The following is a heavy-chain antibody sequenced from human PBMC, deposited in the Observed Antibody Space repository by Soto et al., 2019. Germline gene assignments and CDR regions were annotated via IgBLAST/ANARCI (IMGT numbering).Heavy chain of an antibody. CDR1: GYTFTDYD. CDR2: VSPDNGNA. CDR3: EVATGY. Sequence: QVQVVQSRAEVKKPGASVKVSCKTSGYTFTDYDINWVRQAPGQGLEWMGWVSPDNGNAGYAQHFQGRVTLTGDTSISTAYMELSSLTSEDTAVYYCEVATGYWGQGTMVTVSS. D-gene: IGHD1-1*01. J-gene: IGHJ4*02. V-gene: IGHV1-8*01.